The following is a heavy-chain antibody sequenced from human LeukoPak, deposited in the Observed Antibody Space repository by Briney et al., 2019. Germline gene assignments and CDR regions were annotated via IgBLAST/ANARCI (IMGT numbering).Heavy chain of an antibody. CDR2: INYSGNR. Sequence: SETLSLTCTVSGGFISGSHYYWAWIRQPPGKGLEWIGMINYSGNRYYNPSLWSRATISVDTSTNQFSLNLNSVTAADTTVYYCARGYDYWGQGTLVAVSS. CDR1: GGFISGSHYY. J-gene: IGHJ4*02. V-gene: IGHV4-39*01. CDR3: ARGYDY. D-gene: IGHD3-22*01.